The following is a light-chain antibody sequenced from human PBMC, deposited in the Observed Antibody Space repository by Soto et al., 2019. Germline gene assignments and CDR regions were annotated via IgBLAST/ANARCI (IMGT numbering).Light chain of an antibody. V-gene: IGKV3-20*01. CDR3: QQYESSRT. CDR1: QSVSSTF. CDR2: GAS. Sequence: EIVLTQSPGTLSLTPGERATLSCRASQSVSSTFLAWYQQEPGQAPKVLIYGASTRATGIPDRFSGSGSGTDFTLTISRLEPKDFAMYYCQQYESSRTFGQGTKVEMK. J-gene: IGKJ1*01.